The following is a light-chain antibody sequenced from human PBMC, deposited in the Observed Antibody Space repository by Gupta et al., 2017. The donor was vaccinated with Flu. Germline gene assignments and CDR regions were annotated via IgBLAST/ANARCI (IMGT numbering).Light chain of an antibody. CDR2: FAS. Sequence: EIVMTQSPATLSVSPGEKVTLSCRASQSVNNNLAWYQQKPGQAPRLLIYFASTRAPGVPARFSGSGSGTEFTLTISSRESEDFAVYYCQQDDNWPPWTFGQGTKVEVK. J-gene: IGKJ1*01. CDR1: QSVNNN. V-gene: IGKV3-15*01. CDR3: QQDDNWPPWT.